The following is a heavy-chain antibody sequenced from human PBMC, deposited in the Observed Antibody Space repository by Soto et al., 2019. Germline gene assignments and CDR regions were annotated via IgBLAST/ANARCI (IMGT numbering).Heavy chain of an antibody. CDR1: GGSISSYY. Sequence: PSETLSLTCTVSGGSISSYYWSWIRQPPGKGLEWIGYIYYSGSTNYNPSLKSRVTISVDTSKNQFSLKLSSVTAADTAVYYCARVDCISTSCYFRGWFDPWGQGTLVTVS. V-gene: IGHV4-59*01. D-gene: IGHD2-2*01. J-gene: IGHJ5*02. CDR2: IYYSGST. CDR3: ARVDCISTSCYFRGWFDP.